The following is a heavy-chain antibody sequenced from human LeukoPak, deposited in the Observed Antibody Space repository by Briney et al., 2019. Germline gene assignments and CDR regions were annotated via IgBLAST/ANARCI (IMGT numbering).Heavy chain of an antibody. Sequence: GGPLRLSCAASGFAFSSYGMHWVRQAPGKGLEWVAITSNDESKKFYADSVRGRFTISRDNSKNTLYLQMNSLRVEDTALYYCARGVVMVAAIDYWGQGTLVTVSS. J-gene: IGHJ4*02. CDR2: TSNDESKK. CDR3: ARGVVMVAAIDY. CDR1: GFAFSSYG. D-gene: IGHD2-15*01. V-gene: IGHV3-30*03.